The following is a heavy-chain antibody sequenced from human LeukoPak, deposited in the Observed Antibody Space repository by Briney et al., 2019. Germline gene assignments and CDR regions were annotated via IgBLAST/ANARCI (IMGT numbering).Heavy chain of an antibody. CDR2: ISGSGGAT. Sequence: PGGSLRLSCAASGFTFSNYAMTWVRQAPGKGLEWISTISGSGGATFCADSVKGRFTISRDNSKNTLYLQMNSLRAEDTALYYCAKRLSYSSSWYYFDYWGQGTLVTVSS. CDR3: AKRLSYSSSWYYFDY. D-gene: IGHD6-13*01. J-gene: IGHJ4*02. V-gene: IGHV3-23*01. CDR1: GFTFSNYA.